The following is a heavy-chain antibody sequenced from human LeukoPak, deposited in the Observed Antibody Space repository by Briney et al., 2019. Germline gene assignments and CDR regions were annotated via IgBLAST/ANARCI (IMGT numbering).Heavy chain of an antibody. CDR1: DGSISSRSYY. J-gene: IGHJ4*02. V-gene: IGHV4-39*01. CDR2: ISYSGST. CDR3: TRHSVSSPSRPFHH. D-gene: IGHD6-6*01. Sequence: SETLSLTCTVSDGSISSRSYYWGWIRQPPGKGLKWIGSISYSGSTYYNPSLNSRVTISVDTSKNQFSLKLTSVTATDTAVYYCTRHSVSSPSRPFHHWGQGTLVTVSS.